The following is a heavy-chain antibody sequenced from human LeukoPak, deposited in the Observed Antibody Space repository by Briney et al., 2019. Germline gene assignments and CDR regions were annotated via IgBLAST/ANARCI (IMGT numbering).Heavy chain of an antibody. J-gene: IGHJ6*03. V-gene: IGHV1-8*02. CDR3: ARRASHYYYYYYMDV. Sequence: ASVKVSCKASGGTFSSYDINWVRQATGQGLEWMGWMNPNSGNTGYAQKFQGRVTMTRNTSISTAYMELSSLRSEDTAVYYCARRASHYYYYYYMDVWGKGTTVTVSS. CDR1: GGTFSSYD. CDR2: MNPNSGNT.